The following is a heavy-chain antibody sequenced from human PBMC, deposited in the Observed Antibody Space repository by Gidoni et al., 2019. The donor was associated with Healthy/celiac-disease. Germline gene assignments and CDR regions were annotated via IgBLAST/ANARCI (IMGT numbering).Heavy chain of an antibody. Sequence: QLQLQESGPGLVKPSETLSLTCTVSGGPISSSSYYWGWIRQPPGKGLEWIGSIYYRGSTYYNPSLKSRVTISVDTSKNQFSLKLSSVTAADTAVYYCARRGYCSSTSCYIASYYYYYMDVWGKGTTVTVSS. CDR1: GGPISSSSYY. CDR3: ARRGYCSSTSCYIASYYYYYMDV. D-gene: IGHD2-2*02. V-gene: IGHV4-39*01. CDR2: IYYRGST. J-gene: IGHJ6*03.